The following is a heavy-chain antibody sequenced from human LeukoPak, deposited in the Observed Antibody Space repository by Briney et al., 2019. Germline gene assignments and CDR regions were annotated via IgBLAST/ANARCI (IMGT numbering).Heavy chain of an antibody. CDR2: ISYDGSNK. D-gene: IGHD6-13*01. CDR3: ASQPRIAAAGPVDY. V-gene: IGHV3-30*04. J-gene: IGHJ4*02. CDR1: GFTFSSYA. Sequence: GGSLRLSCAASGFTFSSYAMHWVRQAPGKGLEWVAVISYDGSNKYYADSVKGRFTISRDNSKNTLYLQMNSLRAGDTAVYYCASQPRIAAAGPVDYWGQGTLVTVSS.